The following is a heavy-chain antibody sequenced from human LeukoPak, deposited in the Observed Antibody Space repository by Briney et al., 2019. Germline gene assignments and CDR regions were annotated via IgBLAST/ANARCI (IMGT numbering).Heavy chain of an antibody. CDR3: VRDVITALANGRYYYYMDV. V-gene: IGHV3-21*01. CDR1: GFTFSAYN. Sequence: GGSLSLSCAASGFTFSAYNISGGRRGPGEGLGWVSCISSSRSDIYYADSLKGRFTIYRDNAKNSLFRQLDRLRAGDTAVYYCVRDVITALANGRYYYYMDVWGKGTTVTVSS. D-gene: IGHD2-21*01. J-gene: IGHJ6*03. CDR2: ISSSRSDI.